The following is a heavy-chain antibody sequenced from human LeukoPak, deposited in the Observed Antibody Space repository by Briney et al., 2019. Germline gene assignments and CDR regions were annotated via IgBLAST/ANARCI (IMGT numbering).Heavy chain of an antibody. Sequence: NPNSGGTNYAQKFQGRVTMTRDTSISTAYMELSRLRSDDTAVYYCARGGDYYDSRTVSIYWGQGTLVTVSS. V-gene: IGHV1-2*02. CDR3: ARGGDYYDSRTVSIY. CDR2: NPNSGGT. J-gene: IGHJ4*02. D-gene: IGHD3-22*01.